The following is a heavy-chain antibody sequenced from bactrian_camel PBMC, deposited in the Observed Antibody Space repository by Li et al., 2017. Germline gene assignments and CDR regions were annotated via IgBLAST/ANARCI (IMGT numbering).Heavy chain of an antibody. D-gene: IGHD3*01. J-gene: IGHJ6*01. V-gene: IGHV3S67*01. Sequence: VQLVESGGNLTQAGGSLRLSCLSSGYQPRKRCMAWFRQISGKEREGLATIDSRGITAYADSVKGRFTISKDNVLNILYLQMDNLKPEDSATYRCAASWDVTAREALGSIASPEFGYWGEGTQVTVS. CDR2: IDSRGIT. CDR3: AASWDVTAREALGSIASPEFGY. CDR1: GYQPRKRC.